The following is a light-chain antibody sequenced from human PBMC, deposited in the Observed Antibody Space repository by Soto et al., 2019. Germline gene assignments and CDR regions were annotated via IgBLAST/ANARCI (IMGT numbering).Light chain of an antibody. CDR3: QQSFSTPYI. Sequence: DFQVTQSPSSLSASVGDTVTITCRASQSVNDYLNWYQQKPGKAPRLLIYAASTLQSGVPSRFSGSGFGTDFSLTITGLHPEDFATYYCQQSFSTPYIFGQATKVDIK. CDR1: QSVNDY. CDR2: AAS. J-gene: IGKJ2*01. V-gene: IGKV1-39*01.